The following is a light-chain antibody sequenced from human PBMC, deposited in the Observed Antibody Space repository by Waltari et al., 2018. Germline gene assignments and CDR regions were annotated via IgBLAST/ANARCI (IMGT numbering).Light chain of an antibody. CDR3: QVWDSDAGQPL. V-gene: IGLV3-21*01. CDR1: NIEKKS. Sequence: TQSPSVSVTAGQTASVSCGGYNIEKKSVHWYQQKPGQAPVLVITYDDDRPPGIPQRFSGSNSGNAAILTNRRVEAGDEADDYCQVWDSDAGQPLFGGGTKLTV. CDR2: YDD. J-gene: IGLJ2*01.